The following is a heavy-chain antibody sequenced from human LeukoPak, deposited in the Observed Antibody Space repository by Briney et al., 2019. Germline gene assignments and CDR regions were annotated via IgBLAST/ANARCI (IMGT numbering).Heavy chain of an antibody. D-gene: IGHD3-9*01. Sequence: ASVKVSGKASGYTFTGYYMHWVRQAPGQGLEWMGWINPNSGGTNYAQKFQGRVTMTRDTSISTAYMELSRLRSDDTAVYYCARQLTPYYDILTGPINWFDPWGQGTLVTVSS. V-gene: IGHV1-2*02. CDR1: GYTFTGYY. J-gene: IGHJ5*02. CDR2: INPNSGGT. CDR3: ARQLTPYYDILTGPINWFDP.